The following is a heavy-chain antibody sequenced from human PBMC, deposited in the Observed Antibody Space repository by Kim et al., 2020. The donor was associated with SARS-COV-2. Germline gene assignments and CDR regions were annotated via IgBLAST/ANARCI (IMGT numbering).Heavy chain of an antibody. CDR1: GFTLSDYY. CDR2: SRNEAKSYTT. Sequence: GGSLRLSCAASGFTLSDYYMDWVRQAPGKGLEWVGRSRNEAKSYTTEYGASVKGRFIVSRDDSQKSMYLQMNSLKIEDTAIYYCVRGAGPESARAAYYYGLDVWGPGTTVTVSS. V-gene: IGHV3-72*01. J-gene: IGHJ6*02. CDR3: VRGAGPESARAAYYYGLDV. D-gene: IGHD6-19*01.